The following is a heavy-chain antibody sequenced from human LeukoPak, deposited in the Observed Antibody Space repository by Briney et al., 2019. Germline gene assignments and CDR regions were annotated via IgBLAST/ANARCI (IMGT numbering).Heavy chain of an antibody. D-gene: IGHD4-11*01. Sequence: PSETLSLTCSVSGDSMSGGTYYWAWIRQPPGKGLEWVGSGYYRGTNYYNPSLKSRATLTLDSRNQFSLRLTSVTAADTAVYYCGRLGIHKPYSLDYWGQGTLVTVSS. J-gene: IGHJ4*02. CDR2: GYYRGTN. V-gene: IGHV4-39*01. CDR3: GRLGIHKPYSLDY. CDR1: GDSMSGGTYY.